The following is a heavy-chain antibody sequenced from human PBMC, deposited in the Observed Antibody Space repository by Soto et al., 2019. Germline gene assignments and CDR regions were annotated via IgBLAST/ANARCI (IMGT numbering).Heavy chain of an antibody. V-gene: IGHV4-38-2*02. CDR3: ARDEAFDY. J-gene: IGHJ4*02. CDR1: GYSISSGYY. Sequence: SETLSLTCTVSGYSISSGYYWGWIRQPPGKGLEWIGSIYHSGSTYYNPSLKSRVTISVDTSKNQFSLKLVSVTAADTAVYYCARDEAFDYWGQGTLVTVSS. CDR2: IYHSGST.